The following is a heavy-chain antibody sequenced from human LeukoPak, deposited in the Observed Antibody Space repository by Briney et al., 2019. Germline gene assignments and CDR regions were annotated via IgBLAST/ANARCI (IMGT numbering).Heavy chain of an antibody. CDR3: ARDGLGWDYYDSSGYYPYWYFDL. D-gene: IGHD3-22*01. V-gene: IGHV1-18*01. J-gene: IGHJ2*01. Sequence: WASVKVSCKASGYTFTSYGISWVRQAPGQGLEWMGWISAYNGNTNYAQKLQGRVTMTTDTSTSTAYMELRSLRSDDTAVYYCARDGLGWDYYDSSGYYPYWYFDLWGRGTLVTVSS. CDR1: GYTFTSYG. CDR2: ISAYNGNT.